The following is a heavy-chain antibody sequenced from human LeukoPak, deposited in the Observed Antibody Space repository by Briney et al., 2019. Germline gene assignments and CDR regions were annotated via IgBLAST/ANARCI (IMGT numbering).Heavy chain of an antibody. V-gene: IGHV1-2*06. D-gene: IGHD3-16*01. CDR1: GYTFTGYY. CDR2: INPNSGGT. CDR3: AREGFMSNWFDP. J-gene: IGHJ5*02. Sequence: ASVKVSCKASGYTFTGYYMHWVRQAPGQGLEWMGRINPNSGGTNYAQKFQGRVTMTRDTSISTAYMELSRLRSDDTAVYYCAREGFMSNWFDPWGQRTLVTVSS.